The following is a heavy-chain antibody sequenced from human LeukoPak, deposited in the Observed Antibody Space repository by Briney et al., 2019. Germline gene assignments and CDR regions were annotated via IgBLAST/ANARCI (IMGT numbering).Heavy chain of an antibody. Sequence: PGGSLRLSCAASGFTFSNYWMSWVRQAPGKGLEWVANIKQDRSEKYYVDSVKGRFTISRDNAKNSLYLQMNSLRAEDTAVYYCATLISGWSLYWGQGTLVTVSS. J-gene: IGHJ4*02. CDR2: IKQDRSEK. CDR3: ATLISGWSLY. V-gene: IGHV3-7*01. CDR1: GFTFSNYW. D-gene: IGHD6-19*01.